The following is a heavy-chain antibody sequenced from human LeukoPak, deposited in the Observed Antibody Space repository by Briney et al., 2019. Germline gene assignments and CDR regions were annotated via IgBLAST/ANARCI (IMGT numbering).Heavy chain of an antibody. V-gene: IGHV3-30*02. Sequence: PGGSLRLSCAASGFTFSSYGMHWVRQAPGKGLEWVAFIRYDGSNKYYADSVKGRFTISRDNSKNTLYLQMNSLRAEDTAVYYCAKVGEYYYDSSGYPNFDYWGQGTLVTVSS. J-gene: IGHJ4*02. D-gene: IGHD3-22*01. CDR2: IRYDGSNK. CDR1: GFTFSSYG. CDR3: AKVGEYYYDSSGYPNFDY.